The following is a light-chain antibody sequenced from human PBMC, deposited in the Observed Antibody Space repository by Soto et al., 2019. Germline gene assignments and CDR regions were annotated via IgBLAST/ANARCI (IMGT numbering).Light chain of an antibody. V-gene: IGLV2-14*01. J-gene: IGLJ1*01. Sequence: QSALTQPASVSGSPGQSITISCTGTSSDVGGYNYVSWYQQHPGTAPKLIIYEVSNRPSGVSNRFSGSKSGDTASLTISGLHAEDEADYYCSSYTSSSTLYVFGTGTKLTVL. CDR2: EVS. CDR1: SSDVGGYNY. CDR3: SSYTSSSTLYV.